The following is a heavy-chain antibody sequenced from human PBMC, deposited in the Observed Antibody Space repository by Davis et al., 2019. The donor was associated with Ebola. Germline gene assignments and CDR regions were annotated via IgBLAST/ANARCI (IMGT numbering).Heavy chain of an antibody. CDR1: GGSISSSSYY. CDR2: INHSGST. Sequence: PSETLSLTCTVSGGSISSSSYYWSWIRQPPGKGLEWIGEINHSGSTNYNPSLKSRVTISVDTSKNQFSLKLSSVTAADTAVYYCARGISAYSSSSGFDYWGQGTLVTVSS. V-gene: IGHV4-39*07. CDR3: ARGISAYSSSSGFDY. D-gene: IGHD6-6*01. J-gene: IGHJ4*02.